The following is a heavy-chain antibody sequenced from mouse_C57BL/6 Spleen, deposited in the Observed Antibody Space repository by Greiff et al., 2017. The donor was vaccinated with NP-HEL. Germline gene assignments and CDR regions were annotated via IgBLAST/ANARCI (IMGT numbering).Heavy chain of an antibody. CDR3: AREDYSNSWFAY. J-gene: IGHJ3*01. V-gene: IGHV5-16*01. D-gene: IGHD2-5*01. Sequence: EVMLVESEGGLVQPGSSMKLSCTASGFTFSDYYMAWVRQVPEKGLEWVANINYDGSSTYYLDSLKSRFIISRDNAKNILYLQMSSLKSEDTATYYCAREDYSNSWFAYWGHGTLVTVSA. CDR2: INYDGSST. CDR1: GFTFSDYY.